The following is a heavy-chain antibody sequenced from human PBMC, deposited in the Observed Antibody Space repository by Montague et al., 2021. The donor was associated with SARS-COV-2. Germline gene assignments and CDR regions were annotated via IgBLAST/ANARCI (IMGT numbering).Heavy chain of an antibody. Sequence: TLSLTCTVSGGSISSSSYYWSWIRQPAGKGPEWIGRTSISGSTNYNPSLKSRVTISVDTSKNQFSLKLSSVTAADTAVYYCARDIAVAGLFDYWGQGTLVTVSS. CDR3: ARDIAVAGLFDY. D-gene: IGHD6-19*01. CDR2: TSISGST. V-gene: IGHV4-61*02. J-gene: IGHJ4*02. CDR1: GGSISSSSYY.